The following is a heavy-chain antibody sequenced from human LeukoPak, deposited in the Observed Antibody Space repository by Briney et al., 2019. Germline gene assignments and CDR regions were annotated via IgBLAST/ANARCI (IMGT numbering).Heavy chain of an antibody. J-gene: IGHJ4*02. Sequence: SQTLSLTCTVSGGSISSGSYYWSWIRQPAGKGLEWIGRIYTSGSTNYNPSLKSRVTISVDTSKNQFSLKLSSVTAADTAVYYCARAVVWGSYRPLDYWGQGTLVTVSS. D-gene: IGHD3-16*02. CDR3: ARAVVWGSYRPLDY. V-gene: IGHV4-61*02. CDR2: IYTSGST. CDR1: GGSISSGSYY.